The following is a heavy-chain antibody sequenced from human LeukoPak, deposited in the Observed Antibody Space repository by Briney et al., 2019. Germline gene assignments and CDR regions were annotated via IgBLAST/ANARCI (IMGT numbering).Heavy chain of an antibody. CDR2: IYSGGST. V-gene: IGHV3-53*01. CDR1: GFTVSSNY. D-gene: IGHD6-13*01. CDR3: ARDRVGGSWSEFDY. Sequence: AGGSLRLSCAASGFTVSSNYMSWVRQAPGKGLEWVSVIYSGGSTYYADSVKGRFTISRDNSKNTLYLQMNSLRAEDTAVYYCARDRVGGSWSEFDYWGQGTLVTVSS. J-gene: IGHJ4*02.